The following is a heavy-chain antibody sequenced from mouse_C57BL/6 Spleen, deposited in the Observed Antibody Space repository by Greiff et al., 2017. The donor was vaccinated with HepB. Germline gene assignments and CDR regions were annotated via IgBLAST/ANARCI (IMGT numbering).Heavy chain of an antibody. CDR2: INPSSGYT. D-gene: IGHD2-4*01. Sequence: VQLQQSGAELARPGASVKMSCKASGYTFTSYTMHWVKQRPGQGLEWIGYINPSSGYTKYNQKFKDKATLTADKSSRTAYMQLSSLTSEDSAVYYWAREMNYDYYFDYWGQGTTLTVSS. J-gene: IGHJ2*01. V-gene: IGHV1-4*01. CDR3: AREMNYDYYFDY. CDR1: GYTFTSYT.